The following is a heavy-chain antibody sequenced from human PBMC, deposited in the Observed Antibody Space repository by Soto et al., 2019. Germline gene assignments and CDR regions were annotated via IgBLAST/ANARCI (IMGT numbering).Heavy chain of an antibody. Sequence: GASVKVSCKASGYTFTSYYMHWVRQAPGQGLEWMGIINPSGGSTSYAQKFQGRVTMTRDTSASTVYMELSSLRSEDTAVYYCARDFPRNGYFDYWGQGTLVTSPQ. J-gene: IGHJ4*02. CDR2: INPSGGST. V-gene: IGHV1-46*01. CDR3: ARDFPRNGYFDY. CDR1: GYTFTSYY.